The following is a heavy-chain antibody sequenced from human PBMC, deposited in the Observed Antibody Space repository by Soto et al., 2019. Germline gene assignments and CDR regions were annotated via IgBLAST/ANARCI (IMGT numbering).Heavy chain of an antibody. Sequence: QLLQSGAGLVRPGGSLTLPGAAPGFTFGPLDMSGVRQAPGEGLEWVSTIDGSGGIESYEDSVKGRFTISRDNSRNTVYLQMNSLRGDDTALYYCVKNSGWFNTWGQGALVTVSS. CDR2: IDGSGGIE. CDR1: GFTFGPLD. J-gene: IGHJ5*02. CDR3: VKNSGWFNT. D-gene: IGHD3-10*01. V-gene: IGHV3-23*01.